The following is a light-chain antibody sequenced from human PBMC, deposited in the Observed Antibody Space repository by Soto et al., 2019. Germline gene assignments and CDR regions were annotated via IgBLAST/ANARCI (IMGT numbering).Light chain of an antibody. CDR1: QSVSSNY. CDR2: GAS. CDR3: QQYGSSPLT. Sequence: EIVLTQSPGTLSLSPGERATLSCRASQSVSSNYLSWFQQKPGQAPRLLIYGASSRATSIPDRFSGSGSGTDFTLTISRLEPEDFAVYYCQQYGSSPLTFGPGTKVDTK. V-gene: IGKV3-20*01. J-gene: IGKJ3*01.